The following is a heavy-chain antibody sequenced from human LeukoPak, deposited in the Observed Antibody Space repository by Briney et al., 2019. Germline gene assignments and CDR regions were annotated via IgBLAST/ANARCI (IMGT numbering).Heavy chain of an antibody. CDR2: SSGNDGGT. Sequence: PSGSLRLSCAVSGITLSNYGMTWVCQAPPKGMDWVAGSSGNDGGTYYADSVKGRFPISRDNRKNTLYLQMNSVRVEDTAVYFCAQRGVVIWVILVGFHKEAYYFDSWGKGALVSVFS. V-gene: IGHV3-23*01. CDR3: AQRGVVIWVILVGFHKEAYYFDS. D-gene: IGHD3-22*01. J-gene: IGHJ4*02. CDR1: GITLSNYG.